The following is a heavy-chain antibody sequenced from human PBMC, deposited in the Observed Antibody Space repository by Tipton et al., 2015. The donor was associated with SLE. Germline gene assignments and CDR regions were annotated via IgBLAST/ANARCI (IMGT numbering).Heavy chain of an antibody. V-gene: IGHV4-34*01. D-gene: IGHD6-19*01. CDR3: AREWQWLVRGAFDI. J-gene: IGHJ3*02. CDR1: GGSFSGYY. CDR2: INHSGST. Sequence: TLSLTRAVYGGSFSGYYWSWIRQPPGKGLEWIGEINHSGSTNYNPSLKSRVTISVDTSKNQFSLKLSSVTAADTAVYYCAREWQWLVRGAFDIWGQGTMVTVSS.